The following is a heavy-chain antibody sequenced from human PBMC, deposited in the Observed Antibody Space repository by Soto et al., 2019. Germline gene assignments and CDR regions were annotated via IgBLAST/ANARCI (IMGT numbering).Heavy chain of an antibody. Sequence: EVELSESGGGLVQPGGSLRLSCAASGFNFRSYAMSWVRRAPGKGLEWVSAISGSGGTSYFADSVRGRFTISRDNSKNTLYLQLSSLRVEDTVEYFCAKGRGSSGTIDYWGQGTLVTVSS. CDR1: GFNFRSYA. CDR3: AKGRGSSGTIDY. J-gene: IGHJ4*02. D-gene: IGHD6-13*01. CDR2: ISGSGGTS. V-gene: IGHV3-23*01.